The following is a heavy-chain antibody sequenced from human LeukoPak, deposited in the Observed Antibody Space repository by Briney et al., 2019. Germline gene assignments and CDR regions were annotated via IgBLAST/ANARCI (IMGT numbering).Heavy chain of an antibody. Sequence: GGSLRLSCAASGFTLSTYAMSWVRQTPGKGLEWVAATSSSDAGTYHADSVRGRFTISRDNSKNTLYLQMNSLRAEDAAVYYCARQYISGQWYFDYWGQGTLVTVSS. J-gene: IGHJ4*02. V-gene: IGHV3-23*01. CDR2: TSSSDAGT. CDR3: ARQYISGQWYFDY. CDR1: GFTLSTYA. D-gene: IGHD5-18*01.